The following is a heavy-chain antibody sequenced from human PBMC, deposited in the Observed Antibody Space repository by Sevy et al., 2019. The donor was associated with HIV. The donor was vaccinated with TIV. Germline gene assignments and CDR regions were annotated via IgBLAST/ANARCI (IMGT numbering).Heavy chain of an antibody. CDR1: GFSFSHYA. Sequence: GGSLRLSCAVSGFSFSHYAFHWVRQAPGKGLEWASLISYDGTYKYYADSVKRRFTISRDNSKNTLYLQMNSLRGNDTAVYYCARVAVSYCTNDCYHRFDYWGPGALVTVSS. D-gene: IGHD2-8*01. CDR3: ARVAVSYCTNDCYHRFDY. V-gene: IGHV3-30-3*01. CDR2: ISYDGTYK. J-gene: IGHJ4*02.